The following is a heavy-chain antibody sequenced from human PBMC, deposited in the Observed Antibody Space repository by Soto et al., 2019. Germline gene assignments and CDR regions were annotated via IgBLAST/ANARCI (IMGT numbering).Heavy chain of an antibody. J-gene: IGHJ5*02. CDR1: GGSISSSSYY. Sequence: QLQLQESGPGLVKPSETLSLTCTVSGGSISSSSYYWGWIRQPPGKGLEWIGSIYYSGSTYYNPSLKSRVTMSVDTSKNPFSLKLSSVTAADTAVYYCARQGYCSSTSCYQPGWFDPWGQGTLVTVSS. D-gene: IGHD2-2*01. V-gene: IGHV4-39*01. CDR3: ARQGYCSSTSCYQPGWFDP. CDR2: IYYSGST.